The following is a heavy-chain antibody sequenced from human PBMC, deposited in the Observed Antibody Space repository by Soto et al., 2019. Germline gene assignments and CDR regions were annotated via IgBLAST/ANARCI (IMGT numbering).Heavy chain of an antibody. J-gene: IGHJ4*02. CDR1: GDSVSSTSTA. CDR2: TYYRSNWYS. CDR3: ARGSYYSGWL. V-gene: IGHV6-1*01. Sequence: SPTLSLTCAISGDSVSSTSTAWSWIRQSPSRGLEWLGRTYYRSNWYSDYAVSVKSRITINPDTSKNQFSLQLKSVTPQDTAVYYCARGSYYSGWLWGPGTLVTVSS. D-gene: IGHD6-19*01.